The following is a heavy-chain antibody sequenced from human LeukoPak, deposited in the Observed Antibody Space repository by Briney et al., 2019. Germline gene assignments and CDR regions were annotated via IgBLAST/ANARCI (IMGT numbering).Heavy chain of an antibody. V-gene: IGHV1-58*02. CDR2: IVVGSGNT. D-gene: IGHD1-26*01. J-gene: IGHJ4*02. Sequence: SVKVSCKASGFTSTSSAMQWVRQARGQRLEWIGWIVVGSGNTNYAQKFQERVTITRDMSTTRAYMELSSLRSEDTAVYYCAAVQVGANYYFDYWGQGTLVTVSS. CDR3: AAVQVGANYYFDY. CDR1: GFTSTSSA.